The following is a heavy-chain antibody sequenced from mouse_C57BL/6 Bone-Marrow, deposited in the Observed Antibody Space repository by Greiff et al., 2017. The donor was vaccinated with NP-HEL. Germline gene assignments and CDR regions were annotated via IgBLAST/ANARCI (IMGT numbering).Heavy chain of an antibody. CDR3: ARAYLDY. CDR2: ISDGGSYT. CDR1: GFTFSSYA. Sequence: EVKVVESGGGLVKPGGSLKLSCAASGFTFSSYAMSWVRQTPEKRLEWVATISDGGSYTYYPDNVKGRFTISRDNAKNNLYLQMSHLKSEDTAMYYCARAYLDYWGQGTTLTVSS. J-gene: IGHJ2*01. V-gene: IGHV5-4*03.